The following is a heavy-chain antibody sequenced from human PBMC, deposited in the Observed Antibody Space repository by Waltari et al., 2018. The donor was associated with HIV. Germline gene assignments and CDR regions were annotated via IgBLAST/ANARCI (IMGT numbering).Heavy chain of an antibody. V-gene: IGHV4-34*02. D-gene: IGHD3-3*01. CDR2: IHQSGDT. Sequence: QVQLQQWAAGLLKPSETLSLTCAVYGGSFSAFSWSWIRQTPETGLEWLGEIHQSGDTNYNPSLQSRLTMSVDPSKSQFFLTLRSLTAADTAMYFCAGQDLSRRHSFATWGQGSLVTVSS. CDR3: AGQDLSRRHSFAT. CDR1: GGSFSAFS. J-gene: IGHJ5*02.